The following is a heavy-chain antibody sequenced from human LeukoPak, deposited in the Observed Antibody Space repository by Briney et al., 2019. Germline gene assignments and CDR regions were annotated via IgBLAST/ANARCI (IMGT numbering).Heavy chain of an antibody. CDR3: ARHYDSNSYGPGY. CDR1: GFTFSSYS. V-gene: IGHV3-21*01. J-gene: IGHJ4*01. Sequence: GVLRLSCAASGFTFSSYSMNWVRQAPGKGLEWVSSISSSSSYIYYADSVKGRFTTSRDNAKNSLYLQMNSLRAEDTAVYYCARHYDSNSYGPGYWGQGTLVTVSS. D-gene: IGHD3-22*01. CDR2: ISSSSSYI.